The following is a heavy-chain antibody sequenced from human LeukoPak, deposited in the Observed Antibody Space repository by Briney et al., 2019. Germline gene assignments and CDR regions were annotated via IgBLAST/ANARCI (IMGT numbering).Heavy chain of an antibody. V-gene: IGHV3-23*01. D-gene: IGHD3-16*01. CDR3: AKSHGGYYYYGMDV. Sequence: PGGSLRLSCAASGFTFSSYAMSWVRQAPGKGLEWVSAISGSGGSTYYADSVKGRFTISRDNSKNTPYLQMNSLRAEDTAVYYCAKSHGGYYYYGMDVWGQGTTVTVSS. CDR1: GFTFSSYA. CDR2: ISGSGGST. J-gene: IGHJ6*02.